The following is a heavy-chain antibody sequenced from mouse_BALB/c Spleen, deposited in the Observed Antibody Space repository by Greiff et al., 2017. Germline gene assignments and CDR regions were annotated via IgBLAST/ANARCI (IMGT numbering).Heavy chain of an antibody. V-gene: IGHV14-3*02. Sequence: EVQLQQSGAELVKPGASVKLSCTAPGFNIKDTYMHWVKQRPEPGLEWIGRIDPANGNTKYDPKFQGKATITADTSSNTAYLQLSSLTSEDTAVYYCARGGYYAMDYWGQGTSVTVSS. J-gene: IGHJ4*01. CDR2: IDPANGNT. CDR1: GFNIKDTY. CDR3: ARGGYYAMDY.